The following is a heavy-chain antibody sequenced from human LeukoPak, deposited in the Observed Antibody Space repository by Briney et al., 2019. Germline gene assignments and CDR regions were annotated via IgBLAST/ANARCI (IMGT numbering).Heavy chain of an antibody. J-gene: IGHJ4*02. D-gene: IGHD1-26*01. CDR3: ARDTRDPTYYFDY. V-gene: IGHV3-66*01. CDR2: IYSGGST. Sequence: GGSLRLSCAASGFTVSSNYMSWVRQAPGKGPEWVSVIYSGGSTYYADSVKGRFTISRDNSKNTLFLQMNSLRAEDTAVYYCARDTRDPTYYFDYWGQGTLVTVSS. CDR1: GFTVSSNY.